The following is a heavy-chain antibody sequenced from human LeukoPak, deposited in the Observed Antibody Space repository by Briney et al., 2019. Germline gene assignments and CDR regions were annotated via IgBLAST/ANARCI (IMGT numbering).Heavy chain of an antibody. CDR2: ISYDGSNK. J-gene: IGHJ3*02. D-gene: IGHD3-10*01. Sequence: GGSLRLSCAASGFTFSSYGMHWVRQAPGKGLEWVAVISYDGSNKYYADSVKGRFTISRDNSKNTLYLPMNSLRAEDTAVYYCAKDMKWFGELLIGDAFDIWGQGTMVTVSS. V-gene: IGHV3-30*18. CDR1: GFTFSSYG. CDR3: AKDMKWFGELLIGDAFDI.